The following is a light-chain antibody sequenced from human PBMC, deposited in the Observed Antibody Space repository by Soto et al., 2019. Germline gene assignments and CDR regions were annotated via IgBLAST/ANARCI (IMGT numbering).Light chain of an antibody. Sequence: DIQMTQSPSTLSASVGGRVTITCRASQSISSWLAWYQQKPGKAPKLLIYDASSLESGVPSRFSGSGSGTEFTLTISSLQPDDFATYYCQQYNSYSTFGQGTKVEIK. CDR2: DAS. V-gene: IGKV1-5*01. J-gene: IGKJ1*01. CDR1: QSISSW. CDR3: QQYNSYST.